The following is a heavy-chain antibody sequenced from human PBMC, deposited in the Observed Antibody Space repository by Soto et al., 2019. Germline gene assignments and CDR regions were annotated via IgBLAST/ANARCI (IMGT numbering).Heavy chain of an antibody. V-gene: IGHV3-33*01. J-gene: IGHJ6*02. CDR3: ARVIAARPYYYYGMDV. CDR2: IWYDGSNK. Sequence: PGGSLRLSCAASGFTFSSYGMHWVRQAPGKGLEWVAVIWYDGSNKYCADSVKGRFTISRDNSKNTLYLQMNSLRAEDTAVYYCARVIAARPYYYYGMDVWGQGTTVTVSS. CDR1: GFTFSSYG. D-gene: IGHD6-6*01.